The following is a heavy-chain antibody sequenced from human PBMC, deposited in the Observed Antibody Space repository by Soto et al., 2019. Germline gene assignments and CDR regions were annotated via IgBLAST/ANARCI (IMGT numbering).Heavy chain of an antibody. V-gene: IGHV3-23*01. D-gene: IGHD6-19*01. CDR3: ARDTGSGLDYFDF. CDR1: GFTFSNYA. J-gene: IGHJ4*02. CDR2: ISSGGSTT. Sequence: GGSLRLSCAASGFTFSNYAMSWVRQAPGKGLEWVSAISSGGSTTYYADSVKGRISISRDNSKNTLYLQMNSLRAEDTAVYYCARDTGSGLDYFDFWGQGTLVTVSS.